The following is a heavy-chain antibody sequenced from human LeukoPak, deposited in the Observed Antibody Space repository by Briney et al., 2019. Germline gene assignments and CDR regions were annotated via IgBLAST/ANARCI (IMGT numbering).Heavy chain of an antibody. CDR1: GGSISSYY. CDR2: IYYSGST. J-gene: IGHJ6*02. Sequence: SETLSLTCTVSGGSISSYYWSWIRQPPGKGLEWIGYIYYSGSTNYNPSLKSRVTISVDPSKNQFSLKLSSVTAVDTAVYYCARGPNSSSWYGYYYYGMDVWGQGTTVTVSS. CDR3: ARGPNSSSWYGYYYYGMDV. D-gene: IGHD6-13*01. V-gene: IGHV4-59*01.